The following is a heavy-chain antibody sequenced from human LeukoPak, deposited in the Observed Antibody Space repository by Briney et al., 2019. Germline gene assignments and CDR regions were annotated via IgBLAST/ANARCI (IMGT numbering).Heavy chain of an antibody. CDR3: ARDPRITVADTGSYGYFDL. CDR1: GYTFTRYG. CDR2: MSAYNGDT. D-gene: IGHD6-19*01. V-gene: IGHV1-18*01. Sequence: ASVKVSCKASGYTFTRYGLSWVRQAPGQGLEWMGWMSAYNGDTDYAQKLQGRVTMTTDTSTSTAYMELRSLRSDDTALYYCARDPRITVADTGSYGYFDLWGRDTLVTVPP. J-gene: IGHJ2*01.